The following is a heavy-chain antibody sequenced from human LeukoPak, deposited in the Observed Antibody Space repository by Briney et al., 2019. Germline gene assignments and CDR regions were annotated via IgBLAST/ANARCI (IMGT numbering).Heavy chain of an antibody. V-gene: IGHV4-59*08. CDR1: GGSISNYY. CDR3: ARMDYGGNSETS. Sequence: PSETLSLTCTVSGGSISNYYYSWIRQPPGKGLEWIGYIYHSGGTNYNPSLKSRLTISVDTSKNQFSLKLSSVTAADTAVYYCARMDYGGNSETSWGQGTLVTVSS. D-gene: IGHD4-23*01. J-gene: IGHJ5*02. CDR2: IYHSGGT.